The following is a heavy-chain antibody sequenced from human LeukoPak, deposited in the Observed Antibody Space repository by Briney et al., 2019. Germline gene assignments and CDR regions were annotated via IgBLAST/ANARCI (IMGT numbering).Heavy chain of an antibody. CDR2: IYYSGST. CDR1: GGSISSYY. CDR3: ARADSSGWRD. Sequence: SETLSLTCTVSGGSISSYYWSWIRQPPGKGLEWIGYIYYSGSTNYNPSLRSRVTISVDTSKNQFSLKLSSVTAADTAVYYCARADSSGWRDWGQGTLVTVSS. D-gene: IGHD6-19*01. J-gene: IGHJ4*02. V-gene: IGHV4-59*01.